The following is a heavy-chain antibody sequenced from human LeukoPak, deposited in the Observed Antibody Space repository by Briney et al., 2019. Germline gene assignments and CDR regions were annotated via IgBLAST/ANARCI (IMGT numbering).Heavy chain of an antibody. CDR2: IDPSDSYT. CDR1: GYIFTSQS. CDR3: ARATAVLSFYY. J-gene: IGHJ4*02. D-gene: IGHD2-2*01. V-gene: IGHV5-10-1*01. Sequence: GESLRLFYRGSGYIFTSQSSSWVRQMPGKGLEWMGRIDPSDSYTDYSPSFQGHVTISADKSISTAYLQWSSLKASDTAMFYCARATAVLSFYYWGQGTLVTVSS.